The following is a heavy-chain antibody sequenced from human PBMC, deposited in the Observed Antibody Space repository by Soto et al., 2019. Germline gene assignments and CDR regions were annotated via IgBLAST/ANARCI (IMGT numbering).Heavy chain of an antibody. CDR1: GLTISDKKY. D-gene: IGHD1-1*01. V-gene: IGHV3-53*01. J-gene: IGHJ3*01. Sequence: DVQLVESGGGLIQPGESLRLSCAAFGLTISDKKYVAWVRQAPGKGLEWVSALYDVDGSFYADSVTGRFTTSSDSSKTTVYLQMNDLRPDDTAVYYCATWHEREHAFDVLGQGTTVTISS. CDR3: ATWHEREHAFDV. CDR2: LYDVDGS.